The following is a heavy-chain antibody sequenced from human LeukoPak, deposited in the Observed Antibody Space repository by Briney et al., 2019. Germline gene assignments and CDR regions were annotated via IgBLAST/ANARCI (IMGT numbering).Heavy chain of an antibody. V-gene: IGHV3-7*01. Sequence: GGSLRLSCAASGFTFSSDWMSWVRQAPGKGLEWVANIKQDGSEKYYVDSVKGRFTISRDNAKNSLYLQMNSLRAEDTAVYYCARADCSSTSCQYYFDYWGQGTLVTVSS. D-gene: IGHD2-2*01. J-gene: IGHJ4*02. CDR3: ARADCSSTSCQYYFDY. CDR2: IKQDGSEK. CDR1: GFTFSSDW.